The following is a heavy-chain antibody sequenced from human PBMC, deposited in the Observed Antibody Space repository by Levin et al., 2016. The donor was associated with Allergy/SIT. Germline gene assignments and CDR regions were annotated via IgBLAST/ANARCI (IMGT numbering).Heavy chain of an antibody. J-gene: IGHJ4*02. CDR2: INPNSGGT. Sequence: WVRQAPGQGLEWMGWINPNSGGTNYAQKFQGRVTMTRDTSISTAYMELSRLRSDDTAVYYCARDSSGWTSGDYWGQGTLVTVSS. V-gene: IGHV1-2*02. CDR3: ARDSSGWTSGDY. D-gene: IGHD6-19*01.